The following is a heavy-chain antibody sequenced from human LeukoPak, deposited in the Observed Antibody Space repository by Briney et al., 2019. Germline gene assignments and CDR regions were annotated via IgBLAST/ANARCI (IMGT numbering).Heavy chain of an antibody. CDR3: AVSYDRYY. J-gene: IGHJ4*02. V-gene: IGHV4-34*01. D-gene: IGHD2-8*01. CDR2: INHSGST. CDR1: GGSFSGYY. Sequence: SETLSLTCAVYGGSFSGYYWSWIRQPPGKGLEWIGEINHSGSTNYNPSLKSRVTISVDTSKNQFSLKLSSVTAADTAVYYCAVSYDRYYWGQGTLVTVSS.